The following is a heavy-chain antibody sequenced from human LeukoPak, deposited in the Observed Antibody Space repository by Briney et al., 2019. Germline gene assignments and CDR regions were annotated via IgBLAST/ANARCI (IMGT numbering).Heavy chain of an antibody. J-gene: IGHJ4*02. Sequence: PSETLSLTCTVSGGSISSSSYHWGWIRQPPGKGLEGIGSIYYSGSTYYNPSLKSRVTISVDTSKNQFSLKLSSVTAADTAVYYCARQRIAARPDYFDYWGQGTLVTVSS. V-gene: IGHV4-39*01. CDR2: IYYSGST. D-gene: IGHD6-6*01. CDR1: GGSISSSSYH. CDR3: ARQRIAARPDYFDY.